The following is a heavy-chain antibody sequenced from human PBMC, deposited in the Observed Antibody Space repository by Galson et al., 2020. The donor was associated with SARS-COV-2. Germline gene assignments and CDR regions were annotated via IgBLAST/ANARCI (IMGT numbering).Heavy chain of an antibody. Sequence: HGESLKISCKGSGYSFTSYWISWVRQMPGKGLEWMGRIDPSDSYTNYSPSFQGHVTISADKSISTAYLQWSSLKASDTAMYYCARISGVSPTYYYYYMDVWGKGTTVTVSS. CDR1: GYSFTSYW. CDR3: ARISGVSPTYYYYYMDV. CDR2: IDPSDSYT. J-gene: IGHJ6*03. V-gene: IGHV5-10-1*01. D-gene: IGHD6-19*01.